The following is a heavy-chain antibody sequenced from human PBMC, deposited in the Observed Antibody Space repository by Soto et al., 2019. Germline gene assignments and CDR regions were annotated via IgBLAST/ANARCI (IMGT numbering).Heavy chain of an antibody. D-gene: IGHD5-18*01. CDR1: GFTFSSYG. Sequence: GGSLRLSCAASGFTFSSYGMHWVRQAPGKGLEWVAVISYDGSNKYYADSVKGRFTISRDNSKNTLYLQMNSLRAEDTAVYYCAKQKGYSYGYFDYWGQGTLVTVSS. CDR2: ISYDGSNK. CDR3: AKQKGYSYGYFDY. V-gene: IGHV3-30*18. J-gene: IGHJ4*02.